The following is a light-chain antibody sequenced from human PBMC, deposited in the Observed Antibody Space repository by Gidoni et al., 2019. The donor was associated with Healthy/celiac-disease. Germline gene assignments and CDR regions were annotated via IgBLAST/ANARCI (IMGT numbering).Light chain of an antibody. CDR1: QSVSSN. CDR3: QQYNNWPRT. J-gene: IGKJ1*01. V-gene: IGKV3-15*01. Sequence: EIVMTQSPATLSVSPGERATLSCRASQSVSSNLAWYQQKPGQAPRLLIYGASTRATGIPARFSGSGSGTEFTLTISSLQSEDFAVYYCQQYNNWPRTFGKXTKVEIK. CDR2: GAS.